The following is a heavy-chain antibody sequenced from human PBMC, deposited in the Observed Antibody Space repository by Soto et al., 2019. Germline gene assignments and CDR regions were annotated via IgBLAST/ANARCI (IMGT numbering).Heavy chain of an antibody. CDR2: ISYDGSNK. J-gene: IGHJ4*02. Sequence: ESGGGVVQPGRSLRLSCAASGFTFSSYAMHWVRQAPGKGLEWVAVISYDGSNKYYADSVKGRFTISRDNSKNTLYLQMNSLRAEDTAVYYCARGLPHDYWGQGTLVTVSS. CDR1: GFTFSSYA. CDR3: ARGLPHDY. V-gene: IGHV3-30-3*01.